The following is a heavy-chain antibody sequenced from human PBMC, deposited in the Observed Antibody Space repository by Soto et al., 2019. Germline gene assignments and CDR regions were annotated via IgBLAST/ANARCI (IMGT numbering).Heavy chain of an antibody. CDR2: IYYSGST. J-gene: IGHJ6*02. CDR1: GGSISSGSYY. Sequence: SETLSLTCTVSGGSISSGSYYWGWIRQPPGKGLEWIGNIYYSGSTYYNRSLKSRVTISVDTSKNQFSLRLSSVTAADTAVYYCANNILTGYHSHYYYYGMDVWGQGTTVTVSS. D-gene: IGHD3-9*01. V-gene: IGHV4-39*01. CDR3: ANNILTGYHSHYYYYGMDV.